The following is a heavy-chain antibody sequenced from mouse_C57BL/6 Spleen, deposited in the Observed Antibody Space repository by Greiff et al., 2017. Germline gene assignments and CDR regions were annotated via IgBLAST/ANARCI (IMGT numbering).Heavy chain of an antibody. CDR1: GFSLTSYG. J-gene: IGHJ3*01. CDR3: AKRGGWDYDVDAFAY. V-gene: IGHV2-9*01. CDR2: IWGGGST. Sequence: VKLMESGPGLVAPSQSLSITCTVSGFSLTSYGVAWVRQPPGKGLEWLGVIWGGGSTNYNSALMSRLSISKDNSKSQVFLKMNSLQTDDTAMYFCAKRGGWDYDVDAFAYWGQGTLVTVSA. D-gene: IGHD2-4*01.